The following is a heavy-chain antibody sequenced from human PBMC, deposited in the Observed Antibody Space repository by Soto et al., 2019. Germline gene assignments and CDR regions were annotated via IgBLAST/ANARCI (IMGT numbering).Heavy chain of an antibody. D-gene: IGHD3-16*01. Sequence: ETLSLTCTVSGGSVSSGSYHWTWIRQPPGKGLEWIGYIYYSGSTNYNPSLKSRVTISVDTSKNQFSLKLSSVTAADTAVYYCARDNMRARDGMDVWGQGTTVTVSS. J-gene: IGHJ6*02. CDR3: ARDNMRARDGMDV. CDR2: IYYSGST. CDR1: GGSVSSGSYH. V-gene: IGHV4-61*01.